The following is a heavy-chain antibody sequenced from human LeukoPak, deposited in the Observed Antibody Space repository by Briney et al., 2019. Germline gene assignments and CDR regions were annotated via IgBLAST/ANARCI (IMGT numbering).Heavy chain of an antibody. CDR3: APSYDSSSYPPLQH. D-gene: IGHD3-22*01. CDR1: GYTFTDYY. Sequence: SSVKVSCKASGYTFTDYYMYWVRQAPGQGLEWMGWINPNSGGTNYAQKFEGKVTMTRDTSISTVYMELSRLRSDDTAVYYCAPSYDSSSYPPLQHWGQGTLVTVSS. V-gene: IGHV1-2*02. J-gene: IGHJ1*01. CDR2: INPNSGGT.